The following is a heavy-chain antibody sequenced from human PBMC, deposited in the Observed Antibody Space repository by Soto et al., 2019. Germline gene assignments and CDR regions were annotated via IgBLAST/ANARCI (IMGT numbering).Heavy chain of an antibody. CDR1: GLTFSTFA. J-gene: IGHJ4*02. D-gene: IGHD6-13*01. CDR2: ISETGSNT. Sequence: EVQLLESGGGLVQPGGSLRLSCAASGLTFSTFAMSWVRQAPGKGLDWVSTISETGSNTYYAVSVKGRFTISRDNSTNTLYLQVNRLRAEDTAVYYCAKARSSWYASYCDYWCQGTLVTVSS. CDR3: AKARSSWYASYCDY. V-gene: IGHV3-23*01.